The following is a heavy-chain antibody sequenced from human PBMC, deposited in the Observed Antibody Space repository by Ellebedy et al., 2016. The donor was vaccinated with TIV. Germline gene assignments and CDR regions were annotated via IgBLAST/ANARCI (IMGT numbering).Heavy chain of an antibody. D-gene: IGHD3-16*01. CDR1: GYTFTDYY. CDR3: ARDLGVHWYFDL. V-gene: IGHV1-18*04. Sequence: ASVKVSCXASGYTFTDYYIHWVRQAPGQGLEWMGWINAYSGNTNYAQKLQGRVTMTTDTSTSTAYMELRSLRSDDTAIYYCARDLGVHWYFDLWGRGTLVTVSS. CDR2: INAYSGNT. J-gene: IGHJ2*01.